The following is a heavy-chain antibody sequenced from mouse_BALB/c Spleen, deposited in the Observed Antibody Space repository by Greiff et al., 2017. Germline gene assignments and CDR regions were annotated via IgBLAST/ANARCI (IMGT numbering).Heavy chain of an antibody. CDR1: GYTFTEYT. Sequence: EVKLVESGPELVKPGASVKISCKTSGYTFTEYTMHWVKQSHGKSLELIGGINPNNGGTSYNQKFKGKATLTVDKSSSTAYMELRSLTSEDSAVYYCAKDLITATSWFAYWGQGTLVTVSA. CDR2: INPNNGGT. D-gene: IGHD2-4*01. CDR3: AKDLITATSWFAY. J-gene: IGHJ3*01. V-gene: IGHV1-18*01.